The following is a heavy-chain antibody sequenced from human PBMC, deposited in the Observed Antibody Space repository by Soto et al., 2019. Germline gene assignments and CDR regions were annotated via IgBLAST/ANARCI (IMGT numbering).Heavy chain of an antibody. J-gene: IGHJ3*02. D-gene: IGHD2-15*01. CDR2: IWYDGSNK. V-gene: IGHV3-33*01. CDR1: GFTFSSYG. Sequence: GGSLRLSCAASGFTFSSYGMHWVRQAPGKGLEWVAVIWYDGSNKYYADSVKGRFTISRDNSKNTLYLQMNSLRAEDTAVYYCARDAGIRAVVAASDAFDIWGQGTMVTVSS. CDR3: ARDAGIRAVVAASDAFDI.